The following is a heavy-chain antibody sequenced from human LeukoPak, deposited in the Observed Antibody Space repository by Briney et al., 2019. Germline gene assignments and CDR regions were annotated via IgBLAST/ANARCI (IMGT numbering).Heavy chain of an antibody. CDR2: IYSGGST. CDR3: ARWGIYGSGSYYNVVYFDY. V-gene: IGHV3-53*01. J-gene: IGHJ4*02. D-gene: IGHD3-10*01. Sequence: GSLRLSCAASGFTVSRNYMSLVRQPPGKGLEWVSIIYSGGSTYYADSVKGRFTISRDNSKNTLYLQMNSLRAEDTAVYYCARWGIYGSGSYYNVVYFDYWGQGTLVTVSS. CDR1: GFTVSRNY.